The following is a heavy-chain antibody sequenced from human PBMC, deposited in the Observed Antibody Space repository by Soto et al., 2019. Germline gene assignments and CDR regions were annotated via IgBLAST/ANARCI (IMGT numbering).Heavy chain of an antibody. J-gene: IGHJ6*02. Sequence: QVQLVQSGAEVKKPGSSVKVSCKASGGTFSSYAISWVRQAPGQGLEWMGGIIPIFGTANYAQKFQGRVTITADDATSTADGERGSVRSEDTAVYYCARSTAWITIFGVAPGYYYGMDVWGQGTTVTVSS. V-gene: IGHV1-69*12. D-gene: IGHD3-3*01. CDR2: IIPIFGTA. CDR1: GGTFSSYA. CDR3: ARSTAWITIFGVAPGYYYGMDV.